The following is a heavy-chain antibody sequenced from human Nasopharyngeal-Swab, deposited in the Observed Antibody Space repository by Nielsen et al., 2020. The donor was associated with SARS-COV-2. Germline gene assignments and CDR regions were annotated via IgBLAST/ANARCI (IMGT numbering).Heavy chain of an antibody. CDR2: IGTAGDT. V-gene: IGHV3-13*01. CDR3: ARGRLRYFDWLLEGHAFDI. J-gene: IGHJ3*02. Sequence: GESLKISCASSGFTFSSYDMHWVRHATGKGLEWVSAIGTAGDTYYPGSVKGRFTISRENAKNSLYLQMNSLRAGDTAVYYCARGRLRYFDWLLEGHAFDIWGQGTMVTVSS. D-gene: IGHD3-9*01. CDR1: GFTFSSYD.